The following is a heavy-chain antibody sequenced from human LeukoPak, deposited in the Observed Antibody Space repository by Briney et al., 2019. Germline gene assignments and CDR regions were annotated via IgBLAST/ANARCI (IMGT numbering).Heavy chain of an antibody. CDR3: AREVDNGKYPLFLDS. CDR2: TYYKSQWYN. Sequence: SQTLSLTCAISGDSVSSNSAAWNWIRQSPSGGLEWLGRTYYKSQWYNDYAVSVKSRITINPDTSKNQFSLQLNSVTPEDTAVYYCAREVDNGKYPLFLDSWGQGTLVTVSS. J-gene: IGHJ4*02. D-gene: IGHD1-26*01. CDR1: GDSVSSNSAA. V-gene: IGHV6-1*01.